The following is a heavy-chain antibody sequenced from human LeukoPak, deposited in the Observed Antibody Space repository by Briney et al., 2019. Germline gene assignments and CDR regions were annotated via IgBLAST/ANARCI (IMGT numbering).Heavy chain of an antibody. J-gene: IGHJ1*01. CDR3: AKGATVVVVTTIQY. CDR1: RFTFSSYA. D-gene: IGHD3-22*01. CDR2: ISGSGGGP. V-gene: IGHV3-23*01. Sequence: VGSLRLSCAASRFTFSSYAMSWVREAPGKGLEWVSTISGSGGGPYYADSVKGRFPISRDNSKNTLFLQMNSLRAEARAVYSCAKGATVVVVTTIQYWGQGTLVTVSS.